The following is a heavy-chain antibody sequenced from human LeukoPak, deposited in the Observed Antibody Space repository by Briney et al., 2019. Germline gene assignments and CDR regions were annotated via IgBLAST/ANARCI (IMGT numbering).Heavy chain of an antibody. CDR2: IKEDGNEK. Sequence: PGGSLRLSCAASGFIFSNYWMSWVRQAPGKGLEWVANIKEDGNEKNYVDSVKGRFTISRDNAKSSLYLQMNSLRAEDTAVYYCARDGLAYYGLGNSRSFALDVWGQGTTVIVSS. J-gene: IGHJ6*02. CDR3: ARDGLAYYGLGNSRSFALDV. CDR1: GFIFSNYW. V-gene: IGHV3-7*03. D-gene: IGHD3-10*01.